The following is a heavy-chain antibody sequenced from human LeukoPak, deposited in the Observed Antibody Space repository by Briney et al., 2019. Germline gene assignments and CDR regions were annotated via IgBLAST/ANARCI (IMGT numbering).Heavy chain of an antibody. CDR1: GFTFSSYG. D-gene: IGHD2-15*01. V-gene: IGHV3-30*18. J-gene: IGHJ4*02. CDR2: ISDDGSNK. CDR3: AKGGGYCSDGSCQDY. Sequence: PGGSLRLSCAASGFTFSSYGMHWVRQAPGKGLEWVAVISDDGSNKYYADSVKGRFTISRDNSKNTLYLHVNSLRADDTAVYYCAKGGGYCSDGSCQDYWGQGTLVTVSS.